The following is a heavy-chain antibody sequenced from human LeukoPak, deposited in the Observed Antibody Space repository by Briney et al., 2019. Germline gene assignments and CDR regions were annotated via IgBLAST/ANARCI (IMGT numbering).Heavy chain of an antibody. CDR3: AREYYYDSSGYYLGP. Sequence: GGTLRLSCAASGFTFSSYGMSWVRQAPGKGLEWVSGISGNSGTTYYADSVKGRFTISRDNAKNSLYLQMNSLRAEDTALYYCAREYYYDSSGYYLGPWGQGTLVTVSS. D-gene: IGHD3-22*01. CDR1: GFTFSSYG. J-gene: IGHJ5*02. CDR2: ISGNSGTT. V-gene: IGHV3-23*01.